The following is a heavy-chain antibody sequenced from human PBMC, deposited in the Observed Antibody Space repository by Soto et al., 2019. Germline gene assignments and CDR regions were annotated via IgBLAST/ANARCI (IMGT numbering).Heavy chain of an antibody. Sequence: EVQLLESGGGSVQPGGSLRLSCAASGFTFSNYAMTWVRQAPGKGLEWVSHISGSGGGADYADSVKGRFTISRDNSKNTLYLQMNNLRAEDTALYYCAKTGGSGWYLTYGGQGTLVSVSS. V-gene: IGHV3-23*01. D-gene: IGHD6-19*01. CDR1: GFTFSNYA. J-gene: IGHJ4*02. CDR2: ISGSGGGA. CDR3: AKTGGSGWYLTY.